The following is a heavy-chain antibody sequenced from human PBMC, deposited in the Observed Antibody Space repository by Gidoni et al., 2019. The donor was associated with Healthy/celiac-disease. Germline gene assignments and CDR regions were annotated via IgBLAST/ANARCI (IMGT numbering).Heavy chain of an antibody. CDR1: GGSFSGYY. Sequence: QVQLQQWGAGLLKPSETLSLTCAVYGGSFSGYYWSWIRQPPGKGLEWIGEINHSGSTNYNPSLKSRVTISVDTSKNQFSLKLSSVTAADTAVYYCARGPYSSGWYYWGQGTLVTVSS. J-gene: IGHJ4*02. V-gene: IGHV4-34*01. CDR3: ARGPYSSGWYY. CDR2: INHSGST. D-gene: IGHD6-19*01.